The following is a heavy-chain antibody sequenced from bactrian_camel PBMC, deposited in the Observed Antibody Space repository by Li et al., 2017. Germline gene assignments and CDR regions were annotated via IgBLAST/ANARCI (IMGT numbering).Heavy chain of an antibody. CDR3: VRSYTSSWVDGFGY. D-gene: IGHD3*01. J-gene: IGHJ6*01. Sequence: VQLVESGGGLVQPGGSLRLSCAASRFTFSNYAMNWVRQAPGKELEWVSTINSGGGSTYYADSVKGRFTISRDNAKSTVYLQMNSLKSEDTAVYYCVRSYTSSWVDGFGYWGSGTQVTVS. V-gene: IGHV3S40*01. CDR1: RFTFSNYA. CDR2: INSGGGST.